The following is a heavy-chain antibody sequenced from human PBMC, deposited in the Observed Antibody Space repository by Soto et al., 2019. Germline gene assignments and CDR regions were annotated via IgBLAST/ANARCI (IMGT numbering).Heavy chain of an antibody. CDR2: ISSSSSTI. D-gene: IGHD6-6*01. CDR3: ARVQIAARPFDC. J-gene: IGHJ4*02. V-gene: IGHV3-48*02. Sequence: PGGSLRLFCAASGFTFSRYSMKWLRQAPGEGLGWVSYISSSSSTINYADSAKGRFTISRDNAKNSLNLQMNSLRDEDTAVYYCARVQIAARPFDCWGQGILVTASS. CDR1: GFTFSRYS.